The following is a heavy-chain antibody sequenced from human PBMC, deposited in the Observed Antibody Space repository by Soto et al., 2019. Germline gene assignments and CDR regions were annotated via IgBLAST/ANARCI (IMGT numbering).Heavy chain of an antibody. Sequence: QLQLQESGSGLVKPSQTLSLTCAVSGGSISSGGYSWSWIRQPPGKGLEWIEYIYHSGSTYYTPPLSRLVTLSVDSPKHQFSLKLSSVTAADAAVYYSAAGGGLPRYYWGQGTLVTVSS. V-gene: IGHV4-30-2*01. J-gene: IGHJ4*02. CDR1: GGSISSGGYS. CDR3: AAGGGLPRYY. CDR2: IYHSGST. D-gene: IGHD5-12*01.